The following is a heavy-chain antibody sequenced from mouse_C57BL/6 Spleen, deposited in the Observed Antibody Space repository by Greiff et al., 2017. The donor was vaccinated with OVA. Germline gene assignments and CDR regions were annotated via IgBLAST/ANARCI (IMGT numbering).Heavy chain of an antibody. D-gene: IGHD1-1*01. J-gene: IGHJ4*01. Sequence: QVQLKQSGPELVKPGASVKLSCKASGYTFTSYDINWVKQRPGQGLEWIGWIYPRDGSTKYNEKFKGKATLTVDTSSSTAYMELHSLTSEDSAVYFCARWYYGSSSHYYAMDYWGQGTSVTVSS. CDR1: GYTFTSYD. V-gene: IGHV1-85*01. CDR3: ARWYYGSSSHYYAMDY. CDR2: IYPRDGST.